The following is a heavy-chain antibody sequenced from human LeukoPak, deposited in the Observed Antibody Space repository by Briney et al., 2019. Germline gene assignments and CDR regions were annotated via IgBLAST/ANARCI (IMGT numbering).Heavy chain of an antibody. D-gene: IGHD5-24*01. CDR2: IYYSGST. Sequence: PSETLSLTCTVSGGSVSSGSYYWSWIRQPPGKGLEWIGCIYYSGSTNYNPSLKSRVTISVDTSKNQFSLKLSSVTAADTAVYYCARGRRDGYNLGDAFDIWGQGTIVTVSS. CDR3: ARGRRDGYNLGDAFDI. V-gene: IGHV4-61*01. J-gene: IGHJ3*02. CDR1: GGSVSSGSYY.